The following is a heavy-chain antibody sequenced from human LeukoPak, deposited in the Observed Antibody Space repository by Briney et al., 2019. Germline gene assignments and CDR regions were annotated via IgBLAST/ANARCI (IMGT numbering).Heavy chain of an antibody. D-gene: IGHD3-3*01. Sequence: SETLSLTCTVSGGSISSYYWSWIRQPPGKGLEWIGYIYYSGSTNYNPSLKSRVTISVDTSKNQFSLKLSSVTAADTAVYYCARRDFTDDFDYWGQGTLVTVSS. CDR1: GGSISSYY. CDR3: ARRDFTDDFDY. CDR2: IYYSGST. J-gene: IGHJ4*02. V-gene: IGHV4-59*08.